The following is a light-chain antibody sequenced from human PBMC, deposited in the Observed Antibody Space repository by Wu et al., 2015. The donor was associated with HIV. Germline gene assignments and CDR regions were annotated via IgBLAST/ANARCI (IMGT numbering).Light chain of an antibody. V-gene: IGKV1-NL1*01. CDR1: QGISNS. CDR3: QQYYSSPWS. Sequence: DIQLTQSPPFLSASVGARVIITCRASQGISNSLAWYQHKSGKAPKLLLYAASRLASGVPPRFSGSGSGTNYNFSINNLQPEDCATYYCQQYYSSPWSFGPGTKVEIK. J-gene: IGKJ1*01. CDR2: AAS.